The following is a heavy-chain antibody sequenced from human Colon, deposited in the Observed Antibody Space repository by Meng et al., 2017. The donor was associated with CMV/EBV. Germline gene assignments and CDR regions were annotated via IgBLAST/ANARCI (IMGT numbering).Heavy chain of an antibody. CDR2: ISFDENDE. D-gene: IGHD2/OR15-2a*01. CDR3: ARIGGLEYCDGSTCNNPFDY. CDR1: GFTFSTFP. Sequence: GESLKISCAASGFTFSTFPMHWVRQTPGKGLEWVAFISFDENDEYYSDSVKGRFTISRDNSKNTLNLQMNSLRTEDTAMYYCARIGGLEYCDGSTCNNPFDYWGQGSLVTVSS. V-gene: IGHV3-30*04. J-gene: IGHJ4*02.